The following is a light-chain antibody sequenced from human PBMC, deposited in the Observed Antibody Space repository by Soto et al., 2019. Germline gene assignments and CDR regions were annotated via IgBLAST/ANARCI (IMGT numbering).Light chain of an antibody. J-gene: IGLJ1*01. CDR3: SSYISSGLNV. CDR2: DVS. Sequence: QSVLTQPASVSGSPGQSITISCTGTSSDVGGYNYVSWYQQHPGKAPKLMIYDVSNRPSGVSNRFSGSKSGNTASLTISGLQADDEADYYCSSYISSGLNVFRTGTKVTVL. V-gene: IGLV2-14*03. CDR1: SSDVGGYNY.